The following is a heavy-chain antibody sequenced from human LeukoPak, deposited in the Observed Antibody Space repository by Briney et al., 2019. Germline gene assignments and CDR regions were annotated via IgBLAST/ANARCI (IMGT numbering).Heavy chain of an antibody. V-gene: IGHV3-30*02. D-gene: IGHD4-11*01. Sequence: GGSLRLSCAAPGFIFSSYGMHWVRQAPGKGREWVAFIRYDGTNKYYADSVRGRFTISRDNSKNTLSLQMNSLRAEDTAVYFCAKRLHPNGGPYDYWGQGTLVTVSS. CDR3: AKRLHPNGGPYDY. CDR2: IRYDGTNK. CDR1: GFIFSSYG. J-gene: IGHJ4*02.